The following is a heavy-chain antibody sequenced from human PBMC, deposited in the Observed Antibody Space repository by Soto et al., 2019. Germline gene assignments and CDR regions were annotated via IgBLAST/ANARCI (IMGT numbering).Heavy chain of an antibody. CDR1: GFTLSNYS. Sequence: EVQLVESGGGLVQPGGSLRLSCAASGFTLSNYSVNWVRQAPGKGLEWVSYISSDSRYIYYGDAVKGRFTICRDNARNSVYLQMNSLRDEDTAVYSCDRIKFVEYFVNNGNVYDMDVWAPG. J-gene: IGHJ6*02. D-gene: IGHD3-10*01. CDR3: DRIKFVEYFVNNGNVYDMDV. V-gene: IGHV3-48*02. CDR2: ISSDSRYI.